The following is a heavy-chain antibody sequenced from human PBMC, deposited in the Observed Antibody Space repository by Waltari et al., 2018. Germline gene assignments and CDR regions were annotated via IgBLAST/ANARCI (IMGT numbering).Heavy chain of an antibody. CDR1: GGSISSGIYY. CDR3: ARNYALNWFDS. CDR2: VYSRGTT. D-gene: IGHD2-2*01. V-gene: IGHV4-61*09. J-gene: IGHJ5*01. Sequence: QVQLQESGPGSVKPSQTLSLPCTVSGGSISSGIYYWSWIRQPAGKGLEWIGYVYSRGTTNYNPSIKSRVAISVDTSKTQFSLKVNSVTAADTAVYYCARNYALNWFDSWGRGTLVTVSS.